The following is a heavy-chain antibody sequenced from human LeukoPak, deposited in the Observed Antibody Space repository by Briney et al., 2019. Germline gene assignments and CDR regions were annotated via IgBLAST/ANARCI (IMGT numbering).Heavy chain of an antibody. CDR1: GGSISSYF. CDR3: ARPGTIRKDDAFDI. V-gene: IGHV4-59*08. Sequence: SETLSLTCTVSGGSISSYFWSWIRQPPGKGLEWIGYIYYSGSTNYNPSLKSRVTMSVDTSKNQFSLKLGSVTAADTAVYYCARPGTIRKDDAFDIWGQGTMVTVSS. D-gene: IGHD3-3*02. J-gene: IGHJ3*02. CDR2: IYYSGST.